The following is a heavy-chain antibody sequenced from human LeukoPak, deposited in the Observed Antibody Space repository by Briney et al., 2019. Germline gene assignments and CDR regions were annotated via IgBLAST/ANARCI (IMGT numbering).Heavy chain of an antibody. CDR1: GFTFSSYS. D-gene: IGHD3-22*01. J-gene: IGHJ3*02. CDR2: ISSSSSTI. Sequence: GGSLRLSCAASGFTFSSYSMNWVRQAPGKGLEWVSYISSSSSTIYYADSAKGRFTISRDNAKNSLYLQMNSLRDEDTAVYYCARVDRYDSSGYYTYDAFDIWGQGTMVTVSS. V-gene: IGHV3-48*02. CDR3: ARVDRYDSSGYYTYDAFDI.